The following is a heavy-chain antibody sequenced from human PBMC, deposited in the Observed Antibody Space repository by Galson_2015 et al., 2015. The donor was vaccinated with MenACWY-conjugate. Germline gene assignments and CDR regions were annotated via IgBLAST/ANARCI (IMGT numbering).Heavy chain of an antibody. Sequence: SLRLSCAASGFTFSSYAMSWVRRAPGKGLEWVSAISGSGGSTYYADSVKGRFTISRDNSKNTLYLQMNSLRAEDTAVYYCAHSYGSGSYYKYYFDYWGQGTLVTVSS. V-gene: IGHV3-23*01. D-gene: IGHD3-10*01. CDR3: AHSYGSGSYYKYYFDY. J-gene: IGHJ4*02. CDR2: ISGSGGST. CDR1: GFTFSSYA.